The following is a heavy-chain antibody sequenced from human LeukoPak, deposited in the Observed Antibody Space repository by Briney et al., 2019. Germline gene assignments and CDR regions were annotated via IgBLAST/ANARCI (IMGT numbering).Heavy chain of an antibody. CDR3: ATGSTAVAGTKY. J-gene: IGHJ4*02. D-gene: IGHD6-19*01. CDR1: GFTFSTYG. Sequence: PGGSLRLSCVASGFTFSTYGMNWVRQAPGQGLEWVSTISRSGDITYYADSVKGRFTISRDNSKNTLYLQMNSLRAGDTAIYYCATGSTAVAGTKYWGQGILVTVSS. CDR2: ISRSGDIT. V-gene: IGHV3-23*01.